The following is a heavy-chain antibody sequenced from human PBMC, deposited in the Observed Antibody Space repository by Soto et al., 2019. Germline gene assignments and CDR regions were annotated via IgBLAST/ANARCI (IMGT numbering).Heavy chain of an antibody. D-gene: IGHD6-6*01. J-gene: IGHJ4*02. V-gene: IGHV4-34*01. CDR2: INHSGST. Sequence: SETLSLTCAVYGGSFSGYYWSWIRQPPGKGLEWIGEINHSGSTNYNPSLKSRVTISVDTSKNQFSLKLSSVTAADTAVYYCARGMSIAARPYYFGYWGQGTLVTVSS. CDR3: ARGMSIAARPYYFGY. CDR1: GGSFSGYY.